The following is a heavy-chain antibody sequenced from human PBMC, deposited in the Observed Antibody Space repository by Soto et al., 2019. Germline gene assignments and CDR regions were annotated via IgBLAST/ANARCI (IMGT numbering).Heavy chain of an antibody. CDR1: XFTFSSYA. V-gene: IGHV3-23*01. J-gene: IGHJ4*02. CDR2: ISGSGGST. D-gene: IGHD3-22*01. Sequence: SLRLSCAASXFTFSSYAMSWVRQAPGKGLEWVSAISGSGGSTYYADSVKGRFTISRDNSKNTLYLQMNSLRAEDTAVYYCAKALTYYYDSSGYYGSYWGQGTLVTVS. CDR3: AKALTYYYDSSGYYGSY.